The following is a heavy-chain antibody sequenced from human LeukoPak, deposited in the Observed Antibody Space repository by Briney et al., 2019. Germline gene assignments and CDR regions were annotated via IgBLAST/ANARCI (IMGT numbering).Heavy chain of an antibody. CDR2: INHSGSA. CDR3: ARFLPCSSKNCSPPRFDY. D-gene: IGHD2-2*01. Sequence: SETLSLTCAVYGGSFSGYYWSWIRHPPGKGLEWSGEINHSGSANYNPSLKSRVTISVDTPKNQFALKLSSVTAASTAVYYCARFLPCSSKNCSPPRFDYWGQGTLVTVP. V-gene: IGHV4-34*01. J-gene: IGHJ4*02. CDR1: GGSFSGYY.